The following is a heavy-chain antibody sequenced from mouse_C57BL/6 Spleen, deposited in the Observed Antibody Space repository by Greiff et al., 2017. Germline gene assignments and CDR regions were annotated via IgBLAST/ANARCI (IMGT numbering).Heavy chain of an antibody. CDR2: IYPGDGDT. V-gene: IGHV1-80*01. Sequence: VKLQQSGAELVKPGASVKISCKASGYAFSSYWMNWVKQRPGKGLEWIGQIYPGDGDTNYNGKFKGKATLTADKSSSTAYMQLSSLTSEDSAVYFCARQYYYGSSFFDYWGQGTTLTVSS. CDR1: GYAFSSYW. J-gene: IGHJ2*01. CDR3: ARQYYYGSSFFDY. D-gene: IGHD1-1*01.